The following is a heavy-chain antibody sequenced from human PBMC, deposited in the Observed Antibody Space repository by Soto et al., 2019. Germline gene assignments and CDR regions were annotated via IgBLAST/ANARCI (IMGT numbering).Heavy chain of an antibody. CDR3: ARYKSDIEMPRLYYFDY. D-gene: IGHD5-12*01. CDR2: IYNSRST. J-gene: IGHJ4*02. Sequence: SLARTLSRGSNTGSGNNWQRLRLQPRKGLGRIGDIYNSRSTHYNPSLKSRVSILLHTSNNQFPLKLTSVTAADPAVYYCARYKSDIEMPRLYYFDYWGQGTVVTV. CDR1: RGSNTGSGNN. V-gene: IGHV4-31*02.